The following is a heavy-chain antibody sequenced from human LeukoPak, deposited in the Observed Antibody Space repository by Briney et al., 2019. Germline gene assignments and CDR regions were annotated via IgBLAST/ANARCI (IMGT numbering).Heavy chain of an antibody. CDR3: ARGGSSWQSFDY. Sequence: SETLSLTCTVSGGSISSYYWSWIRQAAGKGLQWIGRIYTSGSTDYNPSLKTRLTMSVDTSKNQFSLKLSSVTAPDTAVYYCARGGSSWQSFDYWGQGTLVTVSS. V-gene: IGHV4-4*07. D-gene: IGHD6-13*01. J-gene: IGHJ4*02. CDR1: GGSISSYY. CDR2: IYTSGST.